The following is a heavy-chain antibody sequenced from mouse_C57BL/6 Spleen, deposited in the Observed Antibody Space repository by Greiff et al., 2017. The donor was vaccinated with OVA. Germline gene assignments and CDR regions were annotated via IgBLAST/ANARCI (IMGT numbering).Heavy chain of an antibody. CDR1: GYTFTSYW. Sequence: QVQLQQPGTELVKPGASVKLSCKASGYTFTSYWMHWVKQRPGQGLEWIGNINPSNGGTNYNQKFKSKATLTVDKSSSTAYMQLSSLTSEDSAVYDCAGGDGDYDGVEGDYDVWGTGTAVTVSS. CDR2: INPSNGGT. V-gene: IGHV1-53*01. J-gene: IGHJ1*03. CDR3: AGGDGDYDGVEGDYDV. D-gene: IGHD2-4*01.